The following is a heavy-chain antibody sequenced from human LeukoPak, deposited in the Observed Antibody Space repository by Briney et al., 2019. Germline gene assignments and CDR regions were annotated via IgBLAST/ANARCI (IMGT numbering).Heavy chain of an antibody. CDR2: MYHGGST. V-gene: IGHV4-38-2*02. CDR1: GYSLSSSGYY. J-gene: IGHJ4*02. D-gene: IGHD1-26*01. Sequence: PSETLSLTCTVSGYSLSSSGYYWGGIRQPPGEGLEWIGNMYHGGSTYYNPSLKSRVTISRDTSQNQFSLKLSSVTAADTAVYYCARRVGGTSFRDYWGQGTLVTVSS. CDR3: ARRVGGTSFRDY.